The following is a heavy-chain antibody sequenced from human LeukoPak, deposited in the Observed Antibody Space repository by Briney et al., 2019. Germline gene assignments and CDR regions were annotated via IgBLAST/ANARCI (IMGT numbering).Heavy chain of an antibody. CDR3: AAEHEKVDYRSTWFDP. V-gene: IGHV1-24*01. CDR2: FDPEDGET. D-gene: IGHD4/OR15-4a*01. Sequence: ASVKVSCKVSGSTLTELSMHWVRQAPGKGLEWMGGFDPEDGETFYAQYFQGRVIMTEDTSTDTAYMELSSLRSEDTAVYYCAAEHEKVDYRSTWFDPWGQGTLVTVSS. J-gene: IGHJ5*02. CDR1: GSTLTELS.